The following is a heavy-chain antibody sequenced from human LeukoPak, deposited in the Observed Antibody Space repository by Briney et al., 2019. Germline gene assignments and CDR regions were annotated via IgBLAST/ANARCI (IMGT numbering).Heavy chain of an antibody. V-gene: IGHV1-8*01. D-gene: IGHD2-21*01. CDR1: GYTFSSYD. Sequence: ASVKVSCKASGYTFSSYDINWVRQATGQGLEWMGWMNPNSGNTGYAQRFQGRVTMTRSNSKSTAYMELSSLTSDDTAVYYCARSFVGTRKRNDYWGQGTLVTVSS. CDR3: ARSFVGTRKRNDY. J-gene: IGHJ4*02. CDR2: MNPNSGNT.